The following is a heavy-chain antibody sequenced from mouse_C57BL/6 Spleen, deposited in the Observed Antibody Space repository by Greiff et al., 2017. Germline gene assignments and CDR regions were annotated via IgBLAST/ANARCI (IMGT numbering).Heavy chain of an antibody. D-gene: IGHD1-1*01. V-gene: IGHV1-80*01. CDR3: ARRGTTGAMDY. J-gene: IGHJ4*01. CDR2: IYPGDGDT. Sequence: VKLVESGAELVKPGASVKISCKASGYAFSNYWLNWVKQRPGKGLEWIGQIYPGDGDTNYNGKFKGKATLTADKSSSTAYMQLSSLTSEDSAVYFCARRGTTGAMDYWGQGTSVTVSS. CDR1: GYAFSNYW.